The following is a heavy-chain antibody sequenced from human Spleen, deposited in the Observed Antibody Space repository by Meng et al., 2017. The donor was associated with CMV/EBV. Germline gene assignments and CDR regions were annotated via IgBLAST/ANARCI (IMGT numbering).Heavy chain of an antibody. J-gene: IGHJ3*02. CDR3: ARDLVVEAGTPYDAFDI. D-gene: IGHD6-13*01. CDR1: GYTFTSYH. Sequence: ASVKVSCKASGYTFTSYHMHWVRQAPGQGLEWMGIINPSGGRTSYAQKFQGRVTMTRDTSTSTFYMELSSLRSEDTAVYYCARDLVVEAGTPYDAFDIWGQGTMVTVSS. CDR2: INPSGGRT. V-gene: IGHV1-46*01.